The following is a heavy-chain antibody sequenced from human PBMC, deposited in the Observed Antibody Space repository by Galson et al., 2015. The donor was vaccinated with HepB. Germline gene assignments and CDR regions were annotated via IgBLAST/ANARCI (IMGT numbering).Heavy chain of an antibody. Sequence: SCRASGYTFNDYYIHWVRQAPGQGLEWMGWINPNNGVTNYAQKFQGRVTMTRDTSISTAYMELSRLRSDDTAVFYCARSPHGNYKWNDRSYDYWGQGTLVTVSS. CDR2: INPNNGVT. D-gene: IGHD1-20*01. V-gene: IGHV1-2*02. CDR3: ARSPHGNYKWNDRSYDY. CDR1: GYTFNDYY. J-gene: IGHJ4*02.